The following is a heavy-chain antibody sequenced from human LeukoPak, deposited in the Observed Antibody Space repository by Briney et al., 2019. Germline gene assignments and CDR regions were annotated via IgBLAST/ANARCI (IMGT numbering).Heavy chain of an antibody. J-gene: IGHJ6*02. CDR1: GYTFTSYG. D-gene: IGHD3-9*01. V-gene: IGHV1-18*01. Sequence: ASVKVSCKASGYTFTSYGISWVRQAPGQGLEWMGWISAYNGNTNYAQKLQGRVTMTTDTSTSTAYMELRSLRSDDTAVCYCARDADILTGYRSYYYYGMDVWGQGTTVTVSS. CDR2: ISAYNGNT. CDR3: ARDADILTGYRSYYYYGMDV.